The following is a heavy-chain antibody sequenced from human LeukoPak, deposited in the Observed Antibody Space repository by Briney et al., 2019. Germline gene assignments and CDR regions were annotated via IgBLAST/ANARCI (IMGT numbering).Heavy chain of an antibody. CDR2: IIPIFGTA. J-gene: IGHJ4*02. D-gene: IGHD4-17*01. CDR3: ARDLFDYGDPTGDY. CDR1: GGTFSSYA. V-gene: IGHV1-69*13. Sequence: SVTVSCTASGGTFSSYAISWVRQAPGQGLEWMGGIIPIFGTANYAQKFQGRVTITADESTSTAYMELSSLRSEDTAVYYCARDLFDYGDPTGDYWGQGTLVTVSS.